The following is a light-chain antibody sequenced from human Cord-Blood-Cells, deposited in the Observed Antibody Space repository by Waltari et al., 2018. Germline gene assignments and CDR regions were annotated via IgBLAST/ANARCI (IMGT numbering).Light chain of an antibody. J-gene: IGLJ3*02. CDR3: AAWDDSLNGPV. CDR1: RPSTGSIT. V-gene: IGLV1-44*01. Sequence: SLLTHPPPASGPPAQRVTLSAPGRRPSTGSITVNWYQQLPGTAPKLLIYSNNQRPSGVPDRFSGSKSGTSASLAISGLQSEDEADDYCAAWDDSLNGPVFGGGTKLTVL. CDR2: SNN.